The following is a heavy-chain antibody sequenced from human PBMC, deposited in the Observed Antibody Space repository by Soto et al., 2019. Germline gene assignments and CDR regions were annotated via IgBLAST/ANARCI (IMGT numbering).Heavy chain of an antibody. CDR2: MNANSGNT. CDR3: ARERGSYYGMDV. V-gene: IGHV1-8*01. CDR1: GYTFTSYD. J-gene: IGHJ6*02. Sequence: QGQLVQSGAEVKKPGASVKVSCKASGYTFTSYDINWVRQATGQGLEWMGWMNANSGNTGYAQKFQGRVTMTRNTSRSTAYMELSRQRSEDTAVYYCARERGSYYGMDVWGQGTTVTVSS. D-gene: IGHD3-16*01.